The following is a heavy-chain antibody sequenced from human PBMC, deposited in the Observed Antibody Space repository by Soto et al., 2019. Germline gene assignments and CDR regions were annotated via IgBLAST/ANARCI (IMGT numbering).Heavy chain of an antibody. CDR2: ISAYNGNT. J-gene: IGHJ4*02. V-gene: IGHV1-18*01. Sequence: QVQLVQSGAEVKKPGASVKVSCKASGYTFTSYGISWVRQAPGQGLEWMGWISAYNGNTNYAQKLQGRVTMTTDTSTSTAYMELRSLRSDDTAVNYCARNDRYYYDSSGYYLLDYWGQGTLVTVSS. D-gene: IGHD3-22*01. CDR1: GYTFTSYG. CDR3: ARNDRYYYDSSGYYLLDY.